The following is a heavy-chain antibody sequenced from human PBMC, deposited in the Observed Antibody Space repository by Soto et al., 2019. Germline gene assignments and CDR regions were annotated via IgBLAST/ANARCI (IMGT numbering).Heavy chain of an antibody. Sequence: DVQLVDSGGGLIQPGESLRLSCAAFGLTISGKKYVAWVRQAPGKGLEWVSALYDVDGSFYADSVKGRFTTSSDSSKTTVYLQMNDLRPDDTAVYYCATWHEREHAYDVWGQGTPVTVSS. CDR2: LYDVDGS. CDR1: GLTISGKKY. V-gene: IGHV3-53*01. D-gene: IGHD1-1*01. J-gene: IGHJ3*01. CDR3: ATWHEREHAYDV.